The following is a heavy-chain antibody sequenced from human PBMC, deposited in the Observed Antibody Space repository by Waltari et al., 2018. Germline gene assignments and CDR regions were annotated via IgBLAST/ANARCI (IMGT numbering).Heavy chain of an antibody. D-gene: IGHD3-16*02. CDR3: ARALNYDYVWGSYRYIYYFDY. CDR2: MKHSGRT. V-gene: IGHV4-34*01. Sequence: QVQLQQWGAGLLKPSETLSLTCAVYGGSFSGYYWSWIRQHPGTGLGWIGEMKHSGRTNSSPSLKNRVTISVVTSKNQFSLKLISVTAADTAVYYCARALNYDYVWGSYRYIYYFDYWGQGTLVTVSS. CDR1: GGSFSGYY. J-gene: IGHJ4*02.